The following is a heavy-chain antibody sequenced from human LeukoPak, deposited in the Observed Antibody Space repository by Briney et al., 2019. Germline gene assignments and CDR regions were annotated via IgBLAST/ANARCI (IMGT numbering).Heavy chain of an antibody. CDR1: GFTFSSYA. CDR3: AKDLNADYGDTVY. V-gene: IGHV3-23*01. CDR2: ISGSGGSK. J-gene: IGHJ4*02. D-gene: IGHD4-17*01. Sequence: GGSLRLSCAASGFTFSSYAMSWVRQAPGGRLEWVSAISGSGGSKYYADSVKGRFTISRDNAKNTPYLQMNSLRAEDTAVYYCAKDLNADYGDTVYWGQGTLVTVSS.